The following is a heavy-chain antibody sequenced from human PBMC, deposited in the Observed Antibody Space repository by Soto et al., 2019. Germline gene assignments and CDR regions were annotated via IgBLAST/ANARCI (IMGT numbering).Heavy chain of an antibody. V-gene: IGHV3-48*01. CDR3: ARDHWIFGVVHQSYYMDV. D-gene: IGHD3-3*01. Sequence: GCLRLSCAASGFTFSSYSMNWVRQAPGKGLEWVSYISSSSSTIYYADSVKGRFTISRDNAKNSLYLQMNSLRAEDTAVYYCARDHWIFGVVHQSYYMDVWGKGTTVTVSS. CDR2: ISSSSSTI. CDR1: GFTFSSYS. J-gene: IGHJ6*03.